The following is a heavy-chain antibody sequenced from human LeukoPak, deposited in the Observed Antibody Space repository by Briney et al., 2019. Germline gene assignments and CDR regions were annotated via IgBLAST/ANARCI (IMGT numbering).Heavy chain of an antibody. D-gene: IGHD3-22*01. V-gene: IGHV1-69*05. CDR3: ARDRTDYYDSSGEFDY. J-gene: IGHJ4*02. Sequence: SVKVSCKASGGTFSSYAISWVRQAPGQGLEWMGRIIPIFGTANYAQKIQGRVTITTDESTSTAYMELSSLRSEDTAVYYCARDRTDYYDSSGEFDYWGQGTLVTVSS. CDR2: IIPIFGTA. CDR1: GGTFSSYA.